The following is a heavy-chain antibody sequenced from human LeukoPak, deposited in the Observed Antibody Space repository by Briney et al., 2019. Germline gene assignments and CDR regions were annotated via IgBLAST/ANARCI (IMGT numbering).Heavy chain of an antibody. Sequence: GSSLRLSCAASGFPFSGSGMHWVRQAPGKGLEWVAVIWYDGSHQYYADSVKGRFTISRDNSKNTLDLQMNSLRVEDTAVYFCAKDKDTPATAQPQRGYFESRGQGTLVTVSS. CDR2: IWYDGSHQ. CDR1: GFPFSGSG. J-gene: IGHJ4*02. CDR3: AKDKDTPATAQPQRGYFES. V-gene: IGHV3-33*06. D-gene: IGHD2-15*01.